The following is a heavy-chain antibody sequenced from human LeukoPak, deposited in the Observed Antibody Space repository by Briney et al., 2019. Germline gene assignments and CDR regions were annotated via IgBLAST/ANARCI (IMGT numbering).Heavy chain of an antibody. CDR1: GFTFSSYS. Sequence: GGSLRLSCAASGFTFSSYSMNWVRQAPGKGLEWVSSISSSSSYIYYADSVKGRITISRDNAKNSLYLQMNSLRAEDTAVYYCARVIAAAGIDYWGQGTLVTVSS. J-gene: IGHJ4*02. V-gene: IGHV3-21*01. D-gene: IGHD6-13*01. CDR2: ISSSSSYI. CDR3: ARVIAAAGIDY.